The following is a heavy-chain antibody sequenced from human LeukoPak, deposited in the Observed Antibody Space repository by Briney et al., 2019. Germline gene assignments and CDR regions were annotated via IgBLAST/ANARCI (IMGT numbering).Heavy chain of an antibody. CDR2: IYSGGST. D-gene: IGHD3-9*01. Sequence: GGSLRLSCAASGFTVSSNYMSWVRQAPGKGLEWVSVIYSGGSTYYADSVKGRFTISRDNSKNTLYLQMNSLRAEDTAVYYCAKGIDILTAYLDFWGQGTLVTVSS. J-gene: IGHJ4*02. CDR1: GFTVSSNY. V-gene: IGHV3-66*01. CDR3: AKGIDILTAYLDF.